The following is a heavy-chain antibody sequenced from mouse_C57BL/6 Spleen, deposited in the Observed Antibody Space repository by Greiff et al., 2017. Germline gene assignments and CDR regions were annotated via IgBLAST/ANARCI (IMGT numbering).Heavy chain of an antibody. CDR3: ARGGDYDGSPWFAY. CDR2: IYPSDSET. Sequence: VQLQESGAELVRPGSSVKLSCKASGYTFTSYWMDWVKQRPGQGLEWIGNIYPSDSETHYNQKFKDKATLTVDKSSSTAYMQLSSLTSEDSAVYYCARGGDYDGSPWFAYWGQGTLVTVSA. D-gene: IGHD2-4*01. CDR1: GYTFTSYW. J-gene: IGHJ3*01. V-gene: IGHV1-61*01.